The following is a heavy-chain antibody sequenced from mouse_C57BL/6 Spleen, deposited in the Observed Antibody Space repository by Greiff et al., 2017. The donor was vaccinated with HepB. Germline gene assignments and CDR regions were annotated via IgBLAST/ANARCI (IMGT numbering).Heavy chain of an antibody. J-gene: IGHJ2*01. Sequence: LVESGPELVKPGASVKISCKASGYSFTDYNMNWVKQSNGKSLEWIGVIHPNYGTTSYNQKFKGKATLTVDQSSSKAYMKLNSLTSEDSAVYYCARDRVLGRDFDYWGQGTTLTVSS. V-gene: IGHV1-39*01. CDR3: ARDRVLGRDFDY. CDR2: IHPNYGTT. D-gene: IGHD4-1*01. CDR1: GYSFTDYN.